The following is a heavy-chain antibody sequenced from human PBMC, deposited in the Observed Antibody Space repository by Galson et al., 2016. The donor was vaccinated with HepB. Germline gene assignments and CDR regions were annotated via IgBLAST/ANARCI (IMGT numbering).Heavy chain of an antibody. CDR1: GFTFNTYA. CDR3: ARGRVSSFNTYWYFDL. Sequence: SLRLSCAASGFTFNTYAVHWVRQAPGKGLEWVAVISYDGSNKFYGGSVKGRFTISRDNSKNMLYLQMNDVRTEDTAVYFCARGRVSSFNTYWYFDLWGHGTLVIVSP. D-gene: IGHD6-13*01. V-gene: IGHV3-30-3*01. J-gene: IGHJ2*01. CDR2: ISYDGSNK.